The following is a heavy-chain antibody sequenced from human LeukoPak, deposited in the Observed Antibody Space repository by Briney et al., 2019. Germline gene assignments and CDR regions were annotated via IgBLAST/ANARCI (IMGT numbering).Heavy chain of an antibody. V-gene: IGHV3-30*02. D-gene: IGHD3-9*01. J-gene: IGHJ4*02. CDR1: GFTFSSYG. CDR3: AEHRDSDYYFDY. CDR2: IRYDGSNK. Sequence: GRSLRLSCAASGFTFSSYGMHWVRQAPGKGLEWVAFIRYDGSNKYYADSVKGRFTISRDNSKNTLYLQVNSLRAEDTADYYCAEHRDSDYYFDYWGQGTLVTVSS.